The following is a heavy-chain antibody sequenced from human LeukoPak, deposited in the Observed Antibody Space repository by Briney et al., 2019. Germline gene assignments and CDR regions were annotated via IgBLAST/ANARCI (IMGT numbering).Heavy chain of an antibody. J-gene: IGHJ4*02. D-gene: IGHD4-17*01. V-gene: IGHV4-31*03. CDR2: TYFTGST. CDR3: ARVSFTYGPLDS. CDR1: RGSISSGGHF. Sequence: SETLSLTCNVSRGSISSGGHFWSWFRHRPGKALEWMGYTYFTGSTYYNPSLQSRLIISADTSMTQFSLRLRSVTAADTAVYYCARVSFTYGPLDSWGPGILVTVSS.